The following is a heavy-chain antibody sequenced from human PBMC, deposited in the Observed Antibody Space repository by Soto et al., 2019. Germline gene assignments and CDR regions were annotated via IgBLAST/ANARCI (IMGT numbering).Heavy chain of an antibody. CDR3: ASELLWFGEPFFDY. D-gene: IGHD3-10*01. V-gene: IGHV3-48*02. Sequence: GGSLRLSCAASGFTFSSYSMNWVRQAPGKGLEWVSYISSSSSTIYYADSVKGRFTISRDNAKNSLYLQMNSLRDEDTAVYYCASELLWFGEPFFDYWGQGTLVTVSS. CDR1: GFTFSSYS. J-gene: IGHJ4*02. CDR2: ISSSSSTI.